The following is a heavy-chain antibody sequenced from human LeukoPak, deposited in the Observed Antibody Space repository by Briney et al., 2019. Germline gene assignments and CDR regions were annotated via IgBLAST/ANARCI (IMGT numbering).Heavy chain of an antibody. V-gene: IGHV3-21*01. J-gene: IGHJ4*02. Sequence: GGSLRLSCAASGFSFSNYNINWVRQAPGKGLEWVSSISTSSTYIFYADSVKGRFTISRDNAKNSLFLQMNSLRVDDTAIYYCGSRWFDWGQGTLVTVSS. CDR2: ISTSSTYI. D-gene: IGHD4-23*01. CDR1: GFSFSNYN. CDR3: GSRWFD.